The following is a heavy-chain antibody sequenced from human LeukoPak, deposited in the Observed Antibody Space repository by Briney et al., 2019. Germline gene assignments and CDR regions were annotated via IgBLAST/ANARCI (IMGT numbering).Heavy chain of an antibody. J-gene: IGHJ6*03. D-gene: IGHD3-10*01. V-gene: IGHV1-2*02. Sequence: ASVKVSCKASGYTFTGYYMHWVRQAPGQGLEWMGWINPNSGGTNYAQKFQGRVTITRDTSASTAYMELSSLRSEDMAVYYCARGGAWFGELSYYMDVWGKGTTVTVSS. CDR2: INPNSGGT. CDR1: GYTFTGYY. CDR3: ARGGAWFGELSYYMDV.